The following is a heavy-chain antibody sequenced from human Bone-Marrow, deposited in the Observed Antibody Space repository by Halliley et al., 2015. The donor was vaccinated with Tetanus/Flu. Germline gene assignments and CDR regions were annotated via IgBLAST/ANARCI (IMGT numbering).Heavy chain of an antibody. Sequence: SAVGGNRYYADSVEGRFTISRDNTENTVHLQMNSLRAEDSAIYYCAKWPGRYNYESWYFDLWGRGTLVTVSS. CDR3: AKWPGRYNYESWYFDL. V-gene: IGHV3-23*01. D-gene: IGHD1-1*01. CDR2: SAVGGNR. J-gene: IGHJ2*01.